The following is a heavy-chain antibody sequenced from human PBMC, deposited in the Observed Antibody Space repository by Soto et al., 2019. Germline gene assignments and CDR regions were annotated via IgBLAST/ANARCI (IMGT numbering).Heavy chain of an antibody. CDR2: IRNPGYGGTT. Sequence: EVQLVESGGGLVEAGRSLRLSCTTSGFSFGDYAMTWVRQAPRKGLEWVGFIRNPGYGGTTEYATSVKGRFIISRDDSMSSAYLQLNSLKVDDSAVYYCVRGSFGYYGPWGQGTLVTVSS. J-gene: IGHJ5*02. CDR1: GFSFGDYA. CDR3: VRGSFGYYGP. D-gene: IGHD3-3*01. V-gene: IGHV3-49*04.